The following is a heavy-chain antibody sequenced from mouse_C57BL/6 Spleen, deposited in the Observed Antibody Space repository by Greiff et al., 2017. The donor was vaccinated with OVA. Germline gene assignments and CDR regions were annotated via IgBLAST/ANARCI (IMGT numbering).Heavy chain of an antibody. CDR2: ISDGGSYT. J-gene: IGHJ1*03. Sequence: EVQRVESGGGLVKPGGSLKLSCAASGFTFSSYAMSWVRQTPEKRLEWVATISDGGSYTYYPDNVKGRFTISRDNAKNNLYLQMSHLKSEDTAMYYCASGVVATRYFDVWGTGTTVTVSS. D-gene: IGHD1-1*01. CDR1: GFTFSSYA. V-gene: IGHV5-4*01. CDR3: ASGVVATRYFDV.